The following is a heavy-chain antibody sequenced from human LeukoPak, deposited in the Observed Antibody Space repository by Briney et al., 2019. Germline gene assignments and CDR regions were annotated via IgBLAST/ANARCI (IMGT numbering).Heavy chain of an antibody. V-gene: IGHV3-7*01. CDR1: GFTFSNYW. J-gene: IGHJ4*02. D-gene: IGHD1-26*01. CDR2: IKQDGSDK. Sequence: GGSLRLSCAASGFTFSNYWMSWVRQAPGKGLEWVANIKQDGSDKYYVDSVKGRFTISRDNAKNSLYLQMNSLRAEDTAVYYCARDSGSYFCDYWGQGTLVTVSS. CDR3: ARDSGSYFCDY.